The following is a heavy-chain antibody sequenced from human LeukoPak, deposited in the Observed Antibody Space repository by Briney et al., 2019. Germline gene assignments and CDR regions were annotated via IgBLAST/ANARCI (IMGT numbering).Heavy chain of an antibody. J-gene: IGHJ4*02. CDR1: GYTFGSYG. CDR3: ARDGAYHDSSGSYYAVGDDY. V-gene: IGHV1-18*01. D-gene: IGHD3-22*01. Sequence: RASVKVSCKTSGYTFGSYGITWVRQAPGQGLEWMGWISGYNGNTNYAQKVQGRVTMTTDTSTSTAYMELRSLRSDDTAVYYCARDGAYHDSSGSYYAVGDDYWGQGTLVTVSS. CDR2: ISGYNGNT.